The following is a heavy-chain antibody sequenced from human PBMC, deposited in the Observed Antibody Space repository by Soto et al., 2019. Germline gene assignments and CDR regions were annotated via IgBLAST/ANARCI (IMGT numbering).Heavy chain of an antibody. CDR2: IYYSGST. Sequence: SETLSLTWTVSGGSISSGGYYWSWIRQHPGKGLEWIGYIYYSGSTYYNPSLKSRVTISVDTSKNQFSLKLSSVTAADTAVYYCARERGYCSSTSCPNWWFDPWGQGTLVTVSS. CDR1: GGSISSGGYY. D-gene: IGHD2-2*01. CDR3: ARERGYCSSTSCPNWWFDP. V-gene: IGHV4-31*02. J-gene: IGHJ5*02.